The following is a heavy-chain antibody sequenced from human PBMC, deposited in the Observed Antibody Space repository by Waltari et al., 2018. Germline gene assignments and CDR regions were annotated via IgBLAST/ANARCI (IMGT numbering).Heavy chain of an antibody. Sequence: EVKLVESGGGLVQPGGSLRLPCAASSFPFSSAWMAWVRQAPGKGLGWVANINQDGSVRNYVGSVKGRFTISRDNGENSLFLQMNNLRAEDTALYYCARDAYSHPDYWGQGILVTVSS. CDR2: INQDGSVR. J-gene: IGHJ4*02. D-gene: IGHD3-16*01. CDR3: ARDAYSHPDY. V-gene: IGHV3-7*04. CDR1: SFPFSSAW.